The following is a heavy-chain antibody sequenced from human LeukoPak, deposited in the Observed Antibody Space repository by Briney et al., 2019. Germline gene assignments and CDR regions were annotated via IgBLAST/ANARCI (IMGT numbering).Heavy chain of an antibody. CDR3: AYSSGYQQH. Sequence: SETLSLTCAVYGGSFSDFYGTWFRQPPGKGLEWIGEINHSGSTNYKPSLKSRVTISVDTSKNQFSLKLSSMTAADTAVYYCAYSSGYQQHCGQGTLVTVSS. J-gene: IGHJ1*01. CDR1: GGSFSDFY. D-gene: IGHD3-22*01. V-gene: IGHV4-34*01. CDR2: INHSGST.